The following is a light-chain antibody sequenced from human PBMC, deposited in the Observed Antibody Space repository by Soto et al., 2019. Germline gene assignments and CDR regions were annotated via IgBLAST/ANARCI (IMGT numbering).Light chain of an antibody. J-gene: IGLJ2*01. CDR2: EVS. Sequence: QSVLTQPASVSGSPGQSITISCTGTIYDVGAYHYVSWYQQFPGKAPKLILYEVSNRPSGISNRFSGFRSGSTASLTVSGLQPEDEAHYYCISYTTTGALVFGGGTKLPVL. CDR1: IYDVGAYHY. CDR3: ISYTTTGALV. V-gene: IGLV2-14*01.